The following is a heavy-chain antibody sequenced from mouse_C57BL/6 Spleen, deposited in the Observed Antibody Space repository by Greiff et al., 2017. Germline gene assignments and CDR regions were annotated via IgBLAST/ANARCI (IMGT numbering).Heavy chain of an antibody. CDR3: ARSDGSKGGYAMDY. CDR2: IGPGSGST. D-gene: IGHD1-1*01. V-gene: IGHV1-77*01. J-gene: IGHJ4*01. Sequence: VQLQQSGAELVKPGASVKISCKASGYTFTDYYINWVKQRPGQGLEWIGKIGPGSGSTYYNEKFKGKATLTAEKSSSTAYMQLSSLTSEDSAVYFCARSDGSKGGYAMDYWGQGTSVTVSS. CDR1: GYTFTDYY.